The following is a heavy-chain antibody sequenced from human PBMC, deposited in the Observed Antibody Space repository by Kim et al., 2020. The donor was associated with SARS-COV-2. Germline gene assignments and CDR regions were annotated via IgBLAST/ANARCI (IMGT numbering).Heavy chain of an antibody. CDR2: INHSGST. J-gene: IGHJ4*02. D-gene: IGHD5-12*01. CDR1: GGSFSGYY. CDR3: ARRPGKRWLQLPKYYFDY. Sequence: SETLSLTCAVYGGSFSGYYWSWIRQPPGKGLEWIGEINHSGSTNYNPSLKSRVTISVDTSKNQFSLKLSSVTAADTAVYYCARRPGKRWLQLPKYYFDYWGQGTLVTVSS. V-gene: IGHV4-34*01.